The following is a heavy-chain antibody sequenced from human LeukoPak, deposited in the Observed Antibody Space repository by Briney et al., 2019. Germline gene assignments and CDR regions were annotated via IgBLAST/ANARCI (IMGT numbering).Heavy chain of an antibody. CDR2: IYTSGST. V-gene: IGHV4-4*07. CDR1: GGSISSYY. CDR3: ARDSQYQLLQTNWFDP. D-gene: IGHD2-2*01. J-gene: IGHJ5*02. Sequence: SETLSLTCTVSGGSISSYYWSWIRQPAGKGLEWIGRIYTSGSTNYNPSLKSRVTMSVDTSKNQFSLKLSSVTAADTAVYYCARDSQYQLLQTNWFDPWGQGTLVTVSS.